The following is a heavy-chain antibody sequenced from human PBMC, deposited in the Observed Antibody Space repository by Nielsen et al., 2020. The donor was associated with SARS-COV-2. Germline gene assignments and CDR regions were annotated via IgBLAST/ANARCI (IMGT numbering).Heavy chain of an antibody. V-gene: IGHV3-7*01. CDR2: IKQDGSEK. Sequence: GESLKISCAASGFTVSSNYMSWVRQAPGKGLEWVANIKQDGSEKYYVDSVKGRFTISRDNAKNSLYLQMNSLRAEDTAVYYCAREYKLSDLSPDYYYYGMDVWGQGTTVTVSS. D-gene: IGHD3-16*02. J-gene: IGHJ6*02. CDR3: AREYKLSDLSPDYYYYGMDV. CDR1: GFTVSSNY.